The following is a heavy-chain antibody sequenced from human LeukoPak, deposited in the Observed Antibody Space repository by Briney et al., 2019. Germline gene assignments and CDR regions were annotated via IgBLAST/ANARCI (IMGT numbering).Heavy chain of an antibody. D-gene: IGHD6-13*01. V-gene: IGHV3-74*01. CDR3: VRGQATAWGLDY. Sequence: PGGSLRLSCAASGFAFSSNWMHWVRQAPGKGLVWVSHISTDARTITYAAFVKGRFTISRDNAQNTLHLQMNSLRAEDTALYYCVRGQATAWGLDYWGQGTLVTVSS. CDR1: GFAFSSNW. J-gene: IGHJ4*02. CDR2: ISTDARTI.